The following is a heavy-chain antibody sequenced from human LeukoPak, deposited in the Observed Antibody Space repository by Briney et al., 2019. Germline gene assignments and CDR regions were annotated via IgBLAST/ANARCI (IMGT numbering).Heavy chain of an antibody. Sequence: GASVKVSCKASGGTFSSYAISWVRQAPGQGLEWMGGIIPIFGTANYAQKFQGRVTITVDKSTSTAYMELSSLRSEDTAVYYCARVYGSGSYYDYWGQGTLVTVSS. J-gene: IGHJ4*02. CDR3: ARVYGSGSYYDY. CDR2: IIPIFGTA. V-gene: IGHV1-69*06. CDR1: GGTFSSYA. D-gene: IGHD3-10*01.